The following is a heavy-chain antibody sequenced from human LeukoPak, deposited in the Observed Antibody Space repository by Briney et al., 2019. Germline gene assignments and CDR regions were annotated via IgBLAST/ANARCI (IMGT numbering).Heavy chain of an antibody. D-gene: IGHD6-6*01. J-gene: IGHJ5*02. CDR3: ARLYGSSFLPVGLLGGWFDP. V-gene: IGHV1-2*02. Sequence: GASVKVSCKASGGTFSSYAISWVRQAPGQGLEWMGWINPNSGGTNYAQKFQGRATMTRDTSISTAYMELSRLRSDDTAVYYCARLYGSSFLPVGLLGGWFDPWGQGTLVTVSS. CDR2: INPNSGGT. CDR1: GGTFSSYA.